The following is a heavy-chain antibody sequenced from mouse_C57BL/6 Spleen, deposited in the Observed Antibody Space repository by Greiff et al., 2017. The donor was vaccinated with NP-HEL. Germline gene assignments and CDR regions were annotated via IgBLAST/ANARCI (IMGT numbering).Heavy chain of an antibody. D-gene: IGHD2-4*01. Sequence: VQLQQSGAELMKPGASVKLSCKATGYTFTGYWIEWVKQRPGHGLEWIGEILPGSGSTNYNEKFKGKATFTADTSSNTAYMQLSSLTTEDSAIYYCERSEGYDYDVGYAMDYWGQGTSVTVSA. J-gene: IGHJ4*01. CDR2: ILPGSGST. CDR3: ERSEGYDYDVGYAMDY. CDR1: GYTFTGYW. V-gene: IGHV1-9*01.